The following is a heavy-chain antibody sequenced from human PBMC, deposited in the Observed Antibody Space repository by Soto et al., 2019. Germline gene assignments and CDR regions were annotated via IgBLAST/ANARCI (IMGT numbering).Heavy chain of an antibody. Sequence: EVQLLESGGGMVQPGGSLRLSCAASGFTFSGSAMGWVRQAPGKGLEWISVISGSGDNILYADYVKGRFTISKENLRNTLYLQMNSLRGDDTAVYFCAARTITVPGAYDYWGQGTLVTVSS. CDR3: AARTITVPGAYDY. CDR1: GFTFSGSA. J-gene: IGHJ4*02. V-gene: IGHV3-23*01. CDR2: ISGSGDNI. D-gene: IGHD5-12*01.